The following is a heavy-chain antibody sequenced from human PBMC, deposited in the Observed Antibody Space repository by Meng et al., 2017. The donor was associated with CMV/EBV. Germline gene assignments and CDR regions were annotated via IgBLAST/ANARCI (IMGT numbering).Heavy chain of an antibody. Sequence: GSLRLSCAVSGGSISSSNWWSWVRQPPGKGLEWIGEIYHSGSTNYNPSLKSPVTISVDKSKNQFSLKLSSVTAADTAVYYCAREGSDSIFGVASHLNWFDPWGQGTLVTVSS. D-gene: IGHD3-3*01. CDR3: AREGSDSIFGVASHLNWFDP. CDR1: GGSISSSNW. V-gene: IGHV4-4*02. CDR2: IYHSGST. J-gene: IGHJ5*02.